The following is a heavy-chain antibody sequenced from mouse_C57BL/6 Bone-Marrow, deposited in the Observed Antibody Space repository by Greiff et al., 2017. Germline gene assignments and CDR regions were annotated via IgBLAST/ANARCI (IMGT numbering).Heavy chain of an antibody. J-gene: IGHJ4*01. CDR1: GYSFTDYN. CDR2: INPNYGTT. Sequence: VLLQQSGPELVKPGASVKISCKASGYSFTDYNMNWVKQSNGKSLEWIGVINPNYGTTSYNQKFKGKATLTVDQSSSTAYMQLNSLTSEDSAADDDARGYDYDYAMDYWGQGTTVTVSS. CDR3: ARGYDYDYAMDY. V-gene: IGHV1-39*01. D-gene: IGHD2-4*01.